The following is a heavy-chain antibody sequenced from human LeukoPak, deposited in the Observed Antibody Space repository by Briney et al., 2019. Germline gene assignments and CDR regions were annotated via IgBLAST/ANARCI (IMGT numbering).Heavy chain of an antibody. J-gene: IGHJ2*01. D-gene: IGHD3-22*01. CDR2: ISSGSTYI. CDR1: GFTFSTYS. V-gene: IGHV3-21*01. Sequence: GGSLRLSCAASGFTFSTYSMNWVRQAPGKGLEWVSSISSGSTYIYYADSVKGRFTISRDNAKNSLYLQMNSLRAEDTAVYYCARTSDTSGRLYWYFDLWGRGTLVTVSS. CDR3: ARTSDTSGRLYWYFDL.